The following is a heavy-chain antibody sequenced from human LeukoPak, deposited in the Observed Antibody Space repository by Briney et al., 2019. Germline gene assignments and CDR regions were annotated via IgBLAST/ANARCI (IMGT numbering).Heavy chain of an antibody. D-gene: IGHD6-13*01. CDR1: GFTLSSYA. Sequence: GGSLRLSCAASGFTLSSYAMSWVRQAPGKGLEWVSAISGSGGSTYYADSVKGRFTISRDNSKNTLYLQMNSLRAEDTAVYYCAKGGYSSSWYEGGFDYWGQGTLVTVSS. V-gene: IGHV3-23*01. CDR2: ISGSGGST. J-gene: IGHJ4*02. CDR3: AKGGYSSSWYEGGFDY.